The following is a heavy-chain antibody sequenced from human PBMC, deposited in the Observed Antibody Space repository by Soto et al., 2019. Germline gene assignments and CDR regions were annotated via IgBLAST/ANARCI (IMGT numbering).Heavy chain of an antibody. CDR1: GFTFSSYA. CDR3: EKDGGYGSGSYYSDD. D-gene: IGHD3-10*01. CDR2: TSGSGGST. V-gene: IGHV3-23*01. J-gene: IGHJ4*02. Sequence: EVQLLESGGGLVQPGGSLRLSCAASGFTFSSYAMSWVRQAPGKGLEWVSTTSGSGGSTYYADSVKGRFTISRDNSKNTFYLQMNSLRAEDMAVYYCEKDGGYGSGSYYSDDWGQGTLVTVSS.